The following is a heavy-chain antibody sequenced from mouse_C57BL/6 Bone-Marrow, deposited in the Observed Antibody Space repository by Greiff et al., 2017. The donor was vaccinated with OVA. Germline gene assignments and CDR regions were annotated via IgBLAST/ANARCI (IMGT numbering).Heavy chain of an antibody. D-gene: IGHD2-3*01. CDR2: INPNNGGT. J-gene: IGHJ1*03. V-gene: IGHV1-26*01. Sequence: EVQLQQSGPELVKPGASVKISCKASGYTFTDYYMNWVKQSHGKSLEWIGDINPNNGGTSYNQKFKGKATLTVDKSSSTAYMELRSLTSEDSAVDYCARSGDGGYWWYFDVWGTGTTVTVSS. CDR3: ARSGDGGYWWYFDV. CDR1: GYTFTDYY.